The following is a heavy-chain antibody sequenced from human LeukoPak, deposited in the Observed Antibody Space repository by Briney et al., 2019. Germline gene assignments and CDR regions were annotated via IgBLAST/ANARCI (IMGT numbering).Heavy chain of an antibody. V-gene: IGHV4-39*01. J-gene: IGHJ4*02. CDR1: GCSISSSSYY. D-gene: IGHD1-1*01. CDR3: ASTLGTVDY. Sequence: PSETLSLTCTVSGCSISSSSYYWGWIRQPPGKGLEWIGSIYYSGSTYYNPSLKSRVTISVDTSKNQFSLKLSSVTAADTAVYYCASTLGTVDYWGQGTLVTVSS. CDR2: IYYSGST.